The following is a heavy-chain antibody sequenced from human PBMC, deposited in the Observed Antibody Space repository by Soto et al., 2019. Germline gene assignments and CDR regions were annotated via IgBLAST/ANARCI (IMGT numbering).Heavy chain of an antibody. J-gene: IGHJ5*02. Sequence: PSETLSLPCTVSGGSISSYYWSWIRQPPGKGLEWIGYIYYSGSTNYNPSLKSRVTISVDTSKNQFSLKLSSVTAADTAVYYCARAVFGVVIRSPRFDPWGQGSLVTVAS. CDR1: GGSISSYY. CDR2: IYYSGST. V-gene: IGHV4-59*01. D-gene: IGHD3-3*01. CDR3: ARAVFGVVIRSPRFDP.